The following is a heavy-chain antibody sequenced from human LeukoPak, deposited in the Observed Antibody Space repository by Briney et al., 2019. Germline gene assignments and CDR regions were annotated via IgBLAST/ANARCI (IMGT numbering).Heavy chain of an antibody. J-gene: IGHJ3*02. V-gene: IGHV5-51*01. CDR3: ARPDDPVTVTPWRFALDI. CDR1: GYTFPNYW. Sequence: GESLQISCQGSGYTFPNYWIAWVRQMPRKGLEGMGIIYPGDSGTKYSPSFQGQVTISADKSISTAYLQWSSLKASDTAMYYCARPDDPVTVTPWRFALDIWGQGTMVTVSS. D-gene: IGHD4-17*01. CDR2: IYPGDSGT.